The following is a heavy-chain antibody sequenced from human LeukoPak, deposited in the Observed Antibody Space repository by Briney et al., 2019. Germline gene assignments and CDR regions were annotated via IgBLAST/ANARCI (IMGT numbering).Heavy chain of an antibody. V-gene: IGHV4-59*12. Sequence: SETLSLTCTVSGGSISSYYWSWIRQPPGKGLEWIGYIYYSGSTNYNPSLKSRVTISVDTSKNQFSLKLSSVTAADTAVYYCARPKGIAAPNSYAFDIWGQGTMVTVSS. J-gene: IGHJ3*02. D-gene: IGHD6-13*01. CDR1: GGSISSYY. CDR2: IYYSGST. CDR3: ARPKGIAAPNSYAFDI.